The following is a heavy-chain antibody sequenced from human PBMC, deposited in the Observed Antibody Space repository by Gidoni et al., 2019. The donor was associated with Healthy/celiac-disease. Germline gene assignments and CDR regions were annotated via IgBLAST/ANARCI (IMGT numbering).Heavy chain of an antibody. D-gene: IGHD6-13*01. Sequence: QVQLVQSGAEVKKTRSSVKVSGKAYGGTISSYAISWVGKAPAEGLEWMGRIIPILGIANYAQKFQGRVTITADKSTSTGFMELRRLRSEDTAVYFCERIIISPAGTIGMAVWGQGTTVTVSS. CDR3: ERIIISPAGTIGMAV. J-gene: IGHJ6*02. V-gene: IGHV1-69*04. CDR2: IIPILGIA. CDR1: GGTISSYA.